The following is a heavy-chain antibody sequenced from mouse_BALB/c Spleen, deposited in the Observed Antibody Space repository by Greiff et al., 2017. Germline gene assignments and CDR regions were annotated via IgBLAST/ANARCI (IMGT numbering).Heavy chain of an antibody. CDR2: IWAGGST. D-gene: IGHD2-2*01. CDR3: AREYGYDRPFAY. V-gene: IGHV2-9*02. J-gene: IGHJ3*01. CDR1: GFSLTSYG. Sequence: VKLMESGPGLVAPSQSLSITCTVSGFSLTSYGVHWVRQPPGKGLEWLGVIWAGGSTNYNSALMSRLSISKDNSKSQVFLKMNSLQTDDTAMYYCAREYGYDRPFAYWGQGTLVTVSA.